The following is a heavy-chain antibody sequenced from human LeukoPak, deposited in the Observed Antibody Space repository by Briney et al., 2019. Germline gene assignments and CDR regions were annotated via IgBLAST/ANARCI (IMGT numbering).Heavy chain of an antibody. CDR1: GITFSDYW. V-gene: IGHV3-7*01. J-gene: IGHJ4*02. CDR3: ATGRSCTTCYLPDY. CDR2: INQNGGEN. Sequence: GGSLRLPCAVSGITFSDYWMTWVRQAPGKGLEWVANINQNGGENYYVDSVKGRFTISRDNTKNSVYLQMNSLRAEDTAAYYCATGRSCTTCYLPDYWGQGTLVTVSS. D-gene: IGHD2-2*01.